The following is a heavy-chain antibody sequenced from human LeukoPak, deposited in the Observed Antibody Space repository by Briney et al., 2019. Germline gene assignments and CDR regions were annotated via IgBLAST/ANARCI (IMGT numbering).Heavy chain of an antibody. CDR3: AINSAYAFDI. CDR1: GGTFSSYA. J-gene: IGHJ3*02. Sequence: SVKVSCKASGGTFSSYAISWVRQAPGQGLEWMGRIIPIFGTANYAQKFQGRVTITTDESTSTAYMELSSMRSEDTAVYYCAINSAYAFDIWGQGTMVTVSS. D-gene: IGHD1-26*01. CDR2: IIPIFGTA. V-gene: IGHV1-69*05.